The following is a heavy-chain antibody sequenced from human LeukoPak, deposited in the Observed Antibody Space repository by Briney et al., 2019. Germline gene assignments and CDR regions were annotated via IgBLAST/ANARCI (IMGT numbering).Heavy chain of an antibody. V-gene: IGHV4-39*07. CDR2: IYYSGSS. D-gene: IGHD2-21*02. CDR1: GGSIINNNCY. J-gene: IGHJ4*02. Sequence: SETLSLTCTVSGGSIINNNCYWGWVRQPPGKGLEWIASIYYSGSSYYNPSLKSRVTMSVDTSKNQFSLKLRSVMAADTAVYYCARAYCVGDCTVLHIYFDNWGQGTLVTVSS. CDR3: ARAYCVGDCTVLHIYFDN.